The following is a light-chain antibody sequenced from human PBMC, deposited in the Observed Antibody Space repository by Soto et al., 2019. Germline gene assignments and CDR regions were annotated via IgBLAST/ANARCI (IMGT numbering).Light chain of an antibody. CDR3: PQSYSTPPT. CDR2: AAS. V-gene: IGKV1-39*01. J-gene: IGKJ1*01. CDR1: QSISSY. Sequence: DIQMTQSPSSLSASVGDRVTITCRASQSISSYLNWYQQKPGKAPKLLIYAASSLQSGVPSRFSGSGSATDFTLTISSLQTEDFATYYCPQSYSTPPTFGQGTKVEIK.